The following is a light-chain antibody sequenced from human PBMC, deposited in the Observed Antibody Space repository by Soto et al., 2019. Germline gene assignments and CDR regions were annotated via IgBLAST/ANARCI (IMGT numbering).Light chain of an antibody. CDR2: DVS. CDR1: QGVSNY. CDR3: QQRGNWPLT. Sequence: DILLTQSPATLSLSPGERATLSCRASQGVSNYLVWYQQRPAQAPRLLIYDVSHRATGIPARFSGSGSGTDFTLTISSLEPEDVAVYFCQQRGNWPLTFGGGTKMEI. J-gene: IGKJ4*01. V-gene: IGKV3-11*01.